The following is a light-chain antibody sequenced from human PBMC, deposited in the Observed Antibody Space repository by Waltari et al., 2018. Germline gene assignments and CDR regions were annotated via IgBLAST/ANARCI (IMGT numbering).Light chain of an antibody. CDR1: QGIRNY. V-gene: IGKV1-27*01. CDR2: AAS. CDR3: QKYNSAPAIT. J-gene: IGKJ5*01. Sequence: DIPMTQSPSSLSASVGDRVTITCRASQGIRNYLAWYQHRPGKVPKLLIYAASMLQSGVPSRFSCSGSGTEFTLTISSLQPEDVATYYCQKYNSAPAITFGQGTRLEIK.